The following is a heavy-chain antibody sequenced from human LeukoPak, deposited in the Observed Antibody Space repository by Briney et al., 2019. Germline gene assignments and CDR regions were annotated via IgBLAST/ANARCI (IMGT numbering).Heavy chain of an antibody. D-gene: IGHD3-9*01. Sequence: GGSLRLSCAASGFTFSSYWMSWVRQAPGKGLEWVANIKHDGSEKYYVDSVKGRFTISRDNAKNSLYLQMNSLSAEDTAVYYCAKDGGEYYDILTGYYPRLYYMDVWGKGTTVTISS. CDR2: IKHDGSEK. CDR3: AKDGGEYYDILTGYYPRLYYMDV. CDR1: GFTFSSYW. V-gene: IGHV3-7*03. J-gene: IGHJ6*03.